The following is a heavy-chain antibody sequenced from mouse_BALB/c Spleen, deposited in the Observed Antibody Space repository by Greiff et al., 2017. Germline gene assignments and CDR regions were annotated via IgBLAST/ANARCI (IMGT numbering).Heavy chain of an antibody. V-gene: IGHV1-63*02. CDR2: IYPGGGYT. CDR1: GYTFTNYW. D-gene: IGHD2-3*01. J-gene: IGHJ3*01. Sequence: QVQLQQSGAELVRPGTSVKISCKASGYTFTNYWLGWVKQRPGHGLEWIGDIYPGGGYTNYNEKFKGKATLTADTSSSTAYMQLSSLTSEDSAVYFCARKKDGYSWFAYWGQGTLVTVSA. CDR3: ARKKDGYSWFAY.